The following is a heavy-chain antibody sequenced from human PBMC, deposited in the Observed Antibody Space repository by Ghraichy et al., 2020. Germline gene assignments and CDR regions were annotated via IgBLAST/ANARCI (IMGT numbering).Heavy chain of an antibody. CDR1: GGSIRDYY. J-gene: IGHJ4*02. CDR3: VTLTPGGASFYY. Sequence: SETLSLTCIVSGGSIRDYYWSWLRQSPGKGLEWIGYMYYDGRSNYNPSMRSRVTMSIDTSKNQLSLRLTSVTTADTAVYYCVTLTPGGASFYYWGQGSLVTVSA. D-gene: IGHD4-23*01. V-gene: IGHV4-59*01. CDR2: MYYDGRS.